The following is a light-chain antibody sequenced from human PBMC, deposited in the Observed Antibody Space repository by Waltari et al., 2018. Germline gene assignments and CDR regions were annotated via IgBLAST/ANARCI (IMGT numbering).Light chain of an antibody. CDR3: QQRSNWPLT. V-gene: IGKV3-11*01. CDR1: QSVRSY. Sequence: EIVLTQSPATLSLSPGERATLSCRASQSVRSYLAWYQQKPGQAPRLLIYDASNRATGIPARFSGSGSGTDFTLTISSLEPEDFAVYSCQQRSNWPLTFGAGTKVEIK. CDR2: DAS. J-gene: IGKJ4*01.